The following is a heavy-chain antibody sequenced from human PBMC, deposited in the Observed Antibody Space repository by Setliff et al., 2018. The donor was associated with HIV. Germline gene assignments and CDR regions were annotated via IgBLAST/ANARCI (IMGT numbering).Heavy chain of an antibody. V-gene: IGHV4-4*08. CDR3: ASGREAVAGALHFDY. J-gene: IGHJ4*02. D-gene: IGHD6-19*01. CDR1: GGSISNYF. Sequence: SETLSLTCTVSGGSISNYFWSWIRQPPGKGLEWVGYIYTSGSTNYNPSLKSRVTISVDTSKNQFSLKLNSVTAADTAVYYCASGREAVAGALHFDYWGQGTLVTVSS. CDR2: IYTSGST.